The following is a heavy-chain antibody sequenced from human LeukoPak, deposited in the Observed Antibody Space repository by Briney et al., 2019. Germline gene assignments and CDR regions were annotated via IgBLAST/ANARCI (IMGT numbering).Heavy chain of an antibody. V-gene: IGHV4-39*01. Sequence: SETLSLACTVSAGSVSSSSYYWGWIRQPPGRGLEWFGSIYYSGSTYYNPSLKSRVTISVDTSKNQFSLKLSSVTAADTAVYYCARQGNIVLWFGELGNYFDYWGQGTLVTVSS. CDR3: ARQGNIVLWFGELGNYFDY. CDR1: AGSVSSSSYY. D-gene: IGHD3-10*01. J-gene: IGHJ4*02. CDR2: IYYSGST.